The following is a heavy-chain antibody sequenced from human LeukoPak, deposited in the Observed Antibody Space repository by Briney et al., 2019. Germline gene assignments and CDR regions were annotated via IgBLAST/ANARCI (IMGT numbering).Heavy chain of an antibody. CDR1: GFTFSTYS. V-gene: IGHV3-48*01. CDR3: ASPFDY. Sequence: PGGSLRLSCAASGFTFSTYSMNWVRQTPGKGLEWISYISSSNSTICYADSVKGRFTISRDNAKNSLYLQMNSLRAEDTAVYYCASPFDYWGQGTLVTVSS. CDR2: ISSSNSTI. J-gene: IGHJ4*02.